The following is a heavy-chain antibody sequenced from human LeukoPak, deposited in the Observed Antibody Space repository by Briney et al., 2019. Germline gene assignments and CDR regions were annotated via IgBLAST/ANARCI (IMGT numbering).Heavy chain of an antibody. D-gene: IGHD2-2*01. CDR1: GFTFNNYA. CDR2: ISIGGDGT. J-gene: IGHJ4*02. CDR3: VRAAPRDCSSTSCSLFDN. Sequence: GGSLRLSCAGSGFTFNNYAMSWVRQTPRKGLEWVSTISIGGDGTYYADPVKGRSTMSRDNSKNTLYLQMSSLRAEDTAVYYCVRAAPRDCSSTSCSLFDNWGQGILVTVSS. V-gene: IGHV3-23*01.